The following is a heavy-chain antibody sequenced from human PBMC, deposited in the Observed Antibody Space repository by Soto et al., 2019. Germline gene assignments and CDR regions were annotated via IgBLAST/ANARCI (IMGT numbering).Heavy chain of an antibody. Sequence: PSETLSLTCTVSGGAISAFNWNWIRQTAGKGLEWIGRIYASGHTNYNPSLESRVTMSIDSSKHQFSLKLNSVTAADTAVYYCARSPSTSTIGTFDVWGQGTFVTVSS. J-gene: IGHJ3*01. CDR1: GGAISAFN. CDR3: ARSPSTSTIGTFDV. V-gene: IGHV4-4*07. CDR2: IYASGHT. D-gene: IGHD6-6*01.